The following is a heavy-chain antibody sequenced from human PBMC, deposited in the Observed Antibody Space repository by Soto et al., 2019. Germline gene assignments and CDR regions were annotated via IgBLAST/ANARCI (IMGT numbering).Heavy chain of an antibody. CDR1: RFTFSSYR. Sequence: GGSQRLSCAPSRFTFSSYRVNWVRQAPGKGLEWVSYISSSSSTIYYADSVKGRFTISRDNAKNSLYLQMNSLRAEDTAVYYCARDLPKSDYWGQGTLVTVSS. V-gene: IGHV3-48*01. CDR2: ISSSSSTI. J-gene: IGHJ4*02. CDR3: ARDLPKSDY.